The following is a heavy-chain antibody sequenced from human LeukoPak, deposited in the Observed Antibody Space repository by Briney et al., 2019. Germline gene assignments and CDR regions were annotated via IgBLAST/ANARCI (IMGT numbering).Heavy chain of an antibody. CDR2: ISISGDDT. CDR1: GFSFSSHA. V-gene: IGHV3-23*01. J-gene: IGHJ4*02. Sequence: GGSLRLSCATSGFSFSSHAMTWVRQAPGKGLEWLSAISISGDDTYYADSVKGRFTISRDNAENTLYLQMNSLRVEDTAVYYCVRSAFHAGSGNYYDYWGQGTLVTVSS. CDR3: VRSAFHAGSGNYYDY. D-gene: IGHD3-22*01.